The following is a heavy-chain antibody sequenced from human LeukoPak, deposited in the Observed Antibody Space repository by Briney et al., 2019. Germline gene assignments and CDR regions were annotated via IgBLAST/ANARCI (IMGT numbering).Heavy chain of an antibody. D-gene: IGHD2-2*01. CDR3: ARDQCTSCPFDY. CDR2: ISSSSSYI. CDR1: GFTFSSYS. Sequence: PGGSLRLSCAASGFTFSSYSMNWVRQAPGKGLEWVSSISSSSSYIYYADSVKGRFTISRGNAKNSLYLQMNSLRAEDTAVYYCARDQCTSCPFDYWGQGTLVTVSS. V-gene: IGHV3-21*01. J-gene: IGHJ4*02.